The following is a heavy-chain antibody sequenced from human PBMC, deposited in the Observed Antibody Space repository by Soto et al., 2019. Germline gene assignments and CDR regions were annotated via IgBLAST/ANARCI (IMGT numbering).Heavy chain of an antibody. Sequence: SETLSLTCNVSGGSMRSYYWTWMRQSPGKGLEWLGNVFYSGNTNLNPSLRDRLSISVDTSKNKFSLMLNSVTAADTAVYYCARDLICCCMDVRRQGTTITVS. D-gene: IGHD2-15*01. CDR3: ARDLICCCMDV. J-gene: IGHJ6*02. V-gene: IGHV4-59*01. CDR2: VFYSGNT. CDR1: GGSMRSYY.